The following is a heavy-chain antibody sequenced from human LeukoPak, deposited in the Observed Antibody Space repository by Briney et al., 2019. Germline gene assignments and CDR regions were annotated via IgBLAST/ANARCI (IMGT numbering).Heavy chain of an antibody. D-gene: IGHD4-17*01. CDR2: IKSKSDGGTT. J-gene: IGHJ4*02. CDR1: GFNFNNAW. Sequence: GGSLRLSCAASGFNFNNAWMNWVRQAPGKGLEWVGRIKSKSDGGTTDNAAPVKGRFTISKDDSKNTLYLQMNSLKTEDTGVYYCTTGTLTSDYWGQGTLVTVSS. V-gene: IGHV3-15*01. CDR3: TTGTLTSDY.